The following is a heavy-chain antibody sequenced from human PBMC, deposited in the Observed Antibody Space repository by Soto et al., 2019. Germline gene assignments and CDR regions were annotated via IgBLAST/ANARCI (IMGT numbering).Heavy chain of an antibody. D-gene: IGHD6-25*01. CDR3: ARGFHLAGGLYY. CDR1: GFTFSSYE. J-gene: IGHJ4*02. Sequence: EVQLVESGGGLVQPGGSLRLSCAASGFTFSSYEMNWVRQAPGKGLEWVSYISSSGSTIYYADSVKGGFTISRDNAKNSLYLQMNSLRAEDTAVYYCARGFHLAGGLYYWGKGTLVTVSS. CDR2: ISSSGSTI. V-gene: IGHV3-48*03.